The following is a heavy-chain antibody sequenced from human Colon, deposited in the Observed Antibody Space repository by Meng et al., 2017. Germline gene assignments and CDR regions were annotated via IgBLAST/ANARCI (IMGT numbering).Heavy chain of an antibody. J-gene: IGHJ5*02. V-gene: IGHV3-74*01. Sequence: GESLKISCEASGFTLSSGWMHWVRQGPGKGLVWVSRISNDGRITNYADSVKGRFTISRDNAKNTAYLQMNSLRDEDTAVYYYTRRYYGKYGKFDPWGQGTLVTVSS. CDR1: GFTLSSGW. CDR3: TRRYYGKYGKFDP. D-gene: IGHD2/OR15-2a*01. CDR2: ISNDGRIT.